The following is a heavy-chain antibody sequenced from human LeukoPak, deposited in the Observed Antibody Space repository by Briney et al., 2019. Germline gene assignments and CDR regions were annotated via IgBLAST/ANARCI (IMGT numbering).Heavy chain of an antibody. J-gene: IGHJ4*02. D-gene: IGHD3-16*02. Sequence: GGSLTLSCAVSGFPFITYNMNWVRQAPGKGLEWVSYIDSSSSTIYYADSVKGRFTVSRDNAKNSLDLQMNSLRADDTAVYYCVRDRGISFYFDCWGQGTLVTVSS. V-gene: IGHV3-48*01. CDR1: GFPFITYN. CDR2: IDSSSSTI. CDR3: VRDRGISFYFDC.